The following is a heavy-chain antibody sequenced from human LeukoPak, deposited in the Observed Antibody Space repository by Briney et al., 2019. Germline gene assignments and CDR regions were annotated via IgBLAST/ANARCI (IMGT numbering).Heavy chain of an antibody. D-gene: IGHD3-22*01. CDR1: GYTFTSYG. CDR3: ARVALYDSSGYYYEDY. J-gene: IGHJ4*02. V-gene: IGHV1-18*01. Sequence: ASVKVSCKASGYTFTSYGISWVRQAPGQGLEWMGWISAYNGNTNYAQKLQGRVTMTTDTSTSTAYMELRSLRSDDTAVYYCARVALYDSSGYYYEDYWGQGTLVTVSS. CDR2: ISAYNGNT.